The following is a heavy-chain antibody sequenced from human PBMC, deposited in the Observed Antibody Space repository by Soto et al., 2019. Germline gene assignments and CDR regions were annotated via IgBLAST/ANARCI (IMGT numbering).Heavy chain of an antibody. CDR1: GFTFSSYG. J-gene: IGHJ6*02. D-gene: IGHD5-18*01. CDR3: AKDSYDYGMDV. V-gene: IGHV3-30*18. Sequence: GGSLRLSCAASGFTFSSYGMHWVRQAPGKGLEWVAVISYDGSNKYYADSVKGRFTISRDNSKNTLYLQMNSLRAEDTAVYYCAKDSYDYGMDVWGQGTTVTVS. CDR2: ISYDGSNK.